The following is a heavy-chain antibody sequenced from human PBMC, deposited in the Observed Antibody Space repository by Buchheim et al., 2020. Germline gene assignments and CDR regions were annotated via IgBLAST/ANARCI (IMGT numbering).Heavy chain of an antibody. V-gene: IGHV4-31*03. CDR1: GGSISSGGYY. J-gene: IGHJ4*02. CDR2: IYYSGST. D-gene: IGHD2-21*02. Sequence: QVQLQESGPGLVKPSQTLSLTCTVSGGSISSGGYYWSWIRQHPGKGLEWIGYIYYSGSTHYNPSLKSRVTISVDTSKNQFSLKLSSVTAADTAVYYCARYPALAYCGGDCYSTYSFDYWGQGTL. CDR3: ARYPALAYCGGDCYSTYSFDY.